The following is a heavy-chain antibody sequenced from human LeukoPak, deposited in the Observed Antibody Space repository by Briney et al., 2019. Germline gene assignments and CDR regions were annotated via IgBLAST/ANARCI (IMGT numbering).Heavy chain of an antibody. J-gene: IGHJ5*02. V-gene: IGHV3-7*02. CDR2: INRDGSEK. CDR3: ARLLVGGTNWFDP. D-gene: IGHD3-16*01. CDR1: GFPFSDYW. Sequence: GGSLRLSCAASGFPFSDYWMSWVRQAPGKGLEWVANINRDGSEKYYVDSVEGRFTISRDNAKNSLYLQMNSLRAEDTALYSCARLLVGGTNWFDPWGQGTLVTVSS.